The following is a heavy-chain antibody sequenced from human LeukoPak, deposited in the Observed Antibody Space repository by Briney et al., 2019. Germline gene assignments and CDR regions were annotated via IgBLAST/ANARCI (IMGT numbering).Heavy chain of an antibody. CDR3: ARAVTSYYDGSGYS. J-gene: IGHJ4*02. CDR1: GFTFSNYW. Sequence: GRSLRLSCAASGFTFSNYWMNWVRQAPGRGLEWVANIKQDGTEKYYVDSVKGRFTISRDNAKNSLYLQMNGLRAEDTSVYYCARAVTSYYDGSGYSWGQGTLVTVSS. CDR2: IKQDGTEK. V-gene: IGHV3-7*04. D-gene: IGHD3-22*01.